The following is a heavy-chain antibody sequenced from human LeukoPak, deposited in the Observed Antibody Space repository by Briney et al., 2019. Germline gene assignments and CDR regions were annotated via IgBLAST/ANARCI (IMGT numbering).Heavy chain of an antibody. V-gene: IGHV3-23*01. Sequence: GGSLRLSCAASGFTFSSYAMSWVRQAPGKGLEWVSAISGGGGSTYYADSVKGRFTISRDNSKNTLYLQMNSLRAEDTAVYYCAKVLTPQYYYYYYMDVWGKGTTVTVSS. CDR2: ISGGGGST. CDR3: AKVLTPQYYYYYYMDV. CDR1: GFTFSSYA. J-gene: IGHJ6*03.